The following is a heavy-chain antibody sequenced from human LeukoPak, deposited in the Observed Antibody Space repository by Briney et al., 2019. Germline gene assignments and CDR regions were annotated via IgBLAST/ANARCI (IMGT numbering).Heavy chain of an antibody. CDR1: GGSIGSYY. D-gene: IGHD2-15*01. J-gene: IGHJ6*03. CDR3: ARTTEGYCRGRSCYSYYYYMDV. V-gene: IGHV4-59*01. Sequence: SETLSLTCTVSGGSIGSYYWSWIRQPPGKGLEWIGYIYYSGSTNYNPSLKRRVTISVDTSKNQFSLKLSSVTAADTAVYYCARTTEGYCRGRSCYSYYYYMDVWGKGTTVTVSS. CDR2: IYYSGST.